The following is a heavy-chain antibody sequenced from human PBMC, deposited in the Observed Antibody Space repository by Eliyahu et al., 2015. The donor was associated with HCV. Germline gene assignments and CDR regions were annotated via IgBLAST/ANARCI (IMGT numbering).Heavy chain of an antibody. J-gene: IGHJ3*02. V-gene: IGHV4-59*01. D-gene: IGHD4-17*01. CDR2: IYYSGST. CDR1: GGSISSYY. CDR3: AYGDYVEAFDI. Sequence: QVQLQESGPGLVKPSETLSLTCTVSGGSISSYYWSWIRQPPGKGLEWIGYIYYSGSTNYNPSLKSRVTISVDTSKNQFSLKLSSVTAADTAVYYCAYGDYVEAFDIWGQGTMVTVSS.